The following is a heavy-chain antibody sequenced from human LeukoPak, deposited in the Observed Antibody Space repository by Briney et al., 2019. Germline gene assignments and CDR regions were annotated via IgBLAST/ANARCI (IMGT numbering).Heavy chain of an antibody. CDR2: IGAGGRT. CDR1: GFTFSSYD. Sequence: GGSLRLSCAASGFTFSSYDFHWVREVAGDGLQWVSSIGAGGRTHYLRSVKGRFTIYRENAKNSLYLQMNSLCVGDTAIYYCGRGAKIGFDLWGRGTLVTVSS. CDR3: GRGAKIGFDL. D-gene: IGHD2/OR15-2a*01. J-gene: IGHJ2*01. V-gene: IGHV3-13*01.